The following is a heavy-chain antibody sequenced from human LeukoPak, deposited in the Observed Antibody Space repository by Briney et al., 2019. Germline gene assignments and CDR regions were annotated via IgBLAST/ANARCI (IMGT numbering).Heavy chain of an antibody. D-gene: IGHD5-12*01. V-gene: IGHV5-51*01. CDR3: ARQSGRGGDGYNYEDY. CDR1: GYSFTSYW. Sequence: GESLKISCKGSGYSFTSYWIGWVRQMPGKGLEWMGIIYPGDSDTRYSPSFQGQVTISADKSISTAYLQWSSLKASDTAMYYCARQSGRGGDGYNYEDYWGQGTLVTVSS. J-gene: IGHJ4*02. CDR2: IYPGDSDT.